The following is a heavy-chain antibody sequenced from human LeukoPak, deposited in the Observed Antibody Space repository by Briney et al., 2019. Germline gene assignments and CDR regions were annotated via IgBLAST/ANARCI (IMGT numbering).Heavy chain of an antibody. CDR3: ARDRWIVAIVVVPAAIDYYYGMDV. J-gene: IGHJ6*02. V-gene: IGHV1-69*04. Sequence: SVKVSCKASGGTFSSYAISWVRQAPGQGLEWMGRIIPILGIANYAQKFQGRVTITADKSTSTAYMELSSLRSEDTAVYYCARDRWIVAIVVVPAAIDYYYGMDVWGQGTTITVSS. CDR1: GGTFSSYA. CDR2: IIPILGIA. D-gene: IGHD2-2*03.